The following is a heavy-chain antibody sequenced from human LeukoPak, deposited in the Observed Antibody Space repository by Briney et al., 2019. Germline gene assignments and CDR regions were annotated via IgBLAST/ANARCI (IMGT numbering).Heavy chain of an antibody. J-gene: IGHJ4*02. CDR2: IYTSGNT. CDR1: GDSISSYY. V-gene: IGHV4-4*07. CDR3: ARRGLYDSTGYYSFDY. Sequence: KSSETLSLTCTVSGDSISSYYWSWIRQPAGKGLEWIGRIYTSGNTNYNPSLRSRVTMSVDTSKNQFSLKLTSVTAADTAVYYCARRGLYDSTGYYSFDYWGQGSLVTVSS. D-gene: IGHD3-22*01.